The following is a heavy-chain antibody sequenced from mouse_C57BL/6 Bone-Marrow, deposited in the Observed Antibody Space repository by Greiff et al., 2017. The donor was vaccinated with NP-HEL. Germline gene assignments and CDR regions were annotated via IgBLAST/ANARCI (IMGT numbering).Heavy chain of an antibody. D-gene: IGHD2-2*01. CDR3: ASYGNDYDG. V-gene: IGHV1-9*01. J-gene: IGHJ2*01. CDR1: GYTFTGYW. CDR2: ILPGSGST. Sequence: VKLMQSGAELMKPGASVKLSCKATGYTFTGYWIEWVKQRPGHGLEWIGEILPGSGSTNYTEKFKGKATSTADTSSNTAYMQRSSLTTEDSAIYYCASYGNDYDGWGQGTTLTVSS.